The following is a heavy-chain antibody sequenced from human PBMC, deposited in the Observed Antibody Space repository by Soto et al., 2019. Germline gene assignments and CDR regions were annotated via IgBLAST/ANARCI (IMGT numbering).Heavy chain of an antibody. CDR1: GGSISSYY. CDR3: ARVGSSGWFEP. V-gene: IGHV4-59*01. J-gene: IGHJ5*02. Sequence: SETLSLTCTVSGGSISSYYWSWIRQPPGKGLEWIGYIYYSGSTNYNPSLKSRVTISVDTSKNQFSLKLSSVTAADTAVYYCARVGSSGWFEPWGQGTLVTVSS. D-gene: IGHD6-6*01. CDR2: IYYSGST.